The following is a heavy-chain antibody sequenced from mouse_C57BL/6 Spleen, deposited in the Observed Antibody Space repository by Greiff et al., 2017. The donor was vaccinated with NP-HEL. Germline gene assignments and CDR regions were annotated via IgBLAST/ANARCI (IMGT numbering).Heavy chain of an antibody. V-gene: IGHV14-2*01. CDR1: GFNIKDYY. D-gene: IGHD1-1*01. CDR3: ARSGDITTVVAKGPFDY. J-gene: IGHJ2*01. CDR2: IDPEDGET. Sequence: EVKLVESGAELVKPGASVKLSCTASGFNIKDYYMHWVKQRTEQGLEWIGRIDPEDGETKYAPKFQGKATITADTSSNTAYLQLSSLTSEDTAVYYCARSGDITTVVAKGPFDYWGQGTTLTVSS.